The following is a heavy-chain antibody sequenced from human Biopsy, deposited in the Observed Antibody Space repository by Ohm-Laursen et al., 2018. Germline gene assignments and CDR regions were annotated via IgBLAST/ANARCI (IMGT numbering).Heavy chain of an antibody. J-gene: IGHJ5*01. Sequence: GTLSLTCTVSGESMGTYYWSWIRQPPGKVMEWIASIYYSGTTHKNPSLKSRVTISVDTSQGLLSLDLSSVTAEDTAVYYCARVRGGFLEWFDYWGQGTLVTVSS. D-gene: IGHD3-3*01. CDR2: IYYSGTT. CDR1: GESMGTYY. V-gene: IGHV4-59*01. CDR3: ARVRGGFLEWFDY.